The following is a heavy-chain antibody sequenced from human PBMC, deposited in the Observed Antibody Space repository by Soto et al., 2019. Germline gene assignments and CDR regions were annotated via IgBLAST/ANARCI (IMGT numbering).Heavy chain of an antibody. J-gene: IGHJ6*02. V-gene: IGHV2-5*02. CDR2: IYWDDDK. CDR1: GFSLSTGGVG. D-gene: IGHD2-21*02. Sequence: QITLKESGPTLVKPTQTLTLTCTISGFSLSTGGVGVGWIRQPPGKAPEWLALIYWDDDKRYSPSLKSRLTITKDNSKSQVVLTMINMDPVDTATYYCVHSRCGGDCLQSYSAHYYYGLDVWGQGTTVTVSS. CDR3: VHSRCGGDCLQSYSAHYYYGLDV.